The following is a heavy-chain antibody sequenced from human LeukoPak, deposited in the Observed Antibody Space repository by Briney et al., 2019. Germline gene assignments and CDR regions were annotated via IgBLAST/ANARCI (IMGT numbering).Heavy chain of an antibody. Sequence: PGGSLRLSCTASGFTFGDYVMSWVRQAPGKGLEWVGFIRSKAYGGTTEYAASVKGRFTISRDNAKNTLYLQMSSLRAEDTAVYYCARDRYSGSQGFDYWGQGTLVTVSS. D-gene: IGHD1-26*01. J-gene: IGHJ4*02. CDR2: IRSKAYGGTT. CDR1: GFTFGDYV. V-gene: IGHV3-49*04. CDR3: ARDRYSGSQGFDY.